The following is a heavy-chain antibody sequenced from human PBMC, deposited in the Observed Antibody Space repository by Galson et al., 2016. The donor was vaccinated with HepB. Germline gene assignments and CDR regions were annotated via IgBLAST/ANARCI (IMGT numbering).Heavy chain of an antibody. Sequence: SLRLSCAASGFIFSNYCMHWVRQAPGKGLVWVSRIHSDGSTTSYADSVKGRFTVSRDKAKNTLYMQMNSLRAEDTAVYYCARESPTTAGAFDIWGQGTMVTVSS. V-gene: IGHV3-74*01. J-gene: IGHJ3*02. CDR3: ARESPTTAGAFDI. CDR1: GFIFSNYC. D-gene: IGHD4-17*01. CDR2: IHSDGSTT.